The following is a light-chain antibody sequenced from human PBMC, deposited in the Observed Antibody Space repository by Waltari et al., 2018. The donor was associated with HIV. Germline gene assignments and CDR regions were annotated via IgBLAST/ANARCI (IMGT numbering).Light chain of an antibody. J-gene: IGLJ3*02. CDR2: DVS. CDR3: CSYTGSYTWV. Sequence: SGSPGQSVTISCTGTSSDVGGYNFVSWYQQHPGKAPKLVIYDVSKWPSGVPDRFSGSKSGTTASLTISGLQAEDEADYYCCSYTGSYTWVFGGGTELTVL. V-gene: IGLV2-11*03. CDR1: SSDVGGYNF.